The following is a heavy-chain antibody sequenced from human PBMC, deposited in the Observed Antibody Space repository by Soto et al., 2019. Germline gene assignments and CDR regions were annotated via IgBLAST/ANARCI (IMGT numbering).Heavy chain of an antibody. V-gene: IGHV1-3*01. CDR2: INAGNGNT. J-gene: IGHJ6*03. D-gene: IGHD4-17*01. Sequence: QYQGQRLEWMGWINAGNGNTKYSQKFQGRVTITRDTSASTAYMELSSLRSEDTAVYFCARDDYGKRVGCSGMAVWGKRT. CDR3: ARDDYGKRVGCSGMAV.